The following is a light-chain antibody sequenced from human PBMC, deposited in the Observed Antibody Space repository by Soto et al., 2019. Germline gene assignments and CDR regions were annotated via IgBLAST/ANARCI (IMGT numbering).Light chain of an antibody. V-gene: IGKV1-5*03. CDR3: QHYNSYSEA. CDR1: QTISSW. CDR2: KAS. J-gene: IGKJ1*01. Sequence: DLQMTQSPSTLSRSVGDRVTITSLASQTISSWLAWYQQKPGKAPKLLIYKASTLKSGVPSRFSGSGSGTEFTLTISSLQPDDFATYYCQHYNSYSEAFGQGTKVDI.